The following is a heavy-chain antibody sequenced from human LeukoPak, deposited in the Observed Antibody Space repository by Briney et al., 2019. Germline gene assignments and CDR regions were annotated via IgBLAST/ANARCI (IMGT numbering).Heavy chain of an antibody. V-gene: IGHV4-61*01. CDR1: GGSVSSGSYY. D-gene: IGHD5-12*01. Sequence: SETLSLTCTVSGGSVSSGSYYWSWIRQPPGKGLEWIGYIYYSGSTNYNPSLKSRVTISLDTSKNQFSLKLSSVTAADTAVYYCARDNVEIVAPDYWGQGTLVTVSS. CDR3: ARDNVEIVAPDY. J-gene: IGHJ4*02. CDR2: IYYSGST.